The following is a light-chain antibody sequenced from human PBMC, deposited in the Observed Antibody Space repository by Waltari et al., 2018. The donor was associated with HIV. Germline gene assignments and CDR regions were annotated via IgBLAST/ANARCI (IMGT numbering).Light chain of an antibody. CDR1: SSDVGTYNL. Sequence: QSALTQPASVSGSPGPSITISCTGTSSDVGTYNLVSWYQQPPGRAPELILFGVSERPSGVYSRSSGSKSGNTASRTISGLQAEDEADYYCCSYANSSTSVYVVGSGTKVTVL. V-gene: IGLV2-23*02. J-gene: IGLJ1*01. CDR3: CSYANSSTSVYV. CDR2: GVS.